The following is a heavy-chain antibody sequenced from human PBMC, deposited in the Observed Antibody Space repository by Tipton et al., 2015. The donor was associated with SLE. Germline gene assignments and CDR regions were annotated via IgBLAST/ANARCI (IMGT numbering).Heavy chain of an antibody. J-gene: IGHJ4*02. CDR2: INNDGSEK. CDR1: GFTLSSNW. V-gene: IGHV3-7*01. CDR3: ARGRGVDS. Sequence: SLRLSCAASGFTLSSNWKTWVRQTPGKGLEWVANINNDGSEKYYMDSAKGRFTISRDNAKNSLYLQMNSLRVDDTAVYYCARGRGVDSWGQGIQATVSS.